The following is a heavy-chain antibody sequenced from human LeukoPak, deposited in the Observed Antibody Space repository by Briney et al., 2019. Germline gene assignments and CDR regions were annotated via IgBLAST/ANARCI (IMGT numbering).Heavy chain of an antibody. CDR2: IIPIFGTA. V-gene: IGHV1-69*13. Sequence: ASVKVSCKASGGTFSSYAISWVRQAPGQGLEWMGGIIPIFGTANYAQKFQGSVTITADESTSTDYMELSSLRSEDTAVYYCARPGSDGRSDYWGQGTLVTVSS. CDR1: GGTFSSYA. CDR3: ARPGSDGRSDY. J-gene: IGHJ4*02. D-gene: IGHD5-24*01.